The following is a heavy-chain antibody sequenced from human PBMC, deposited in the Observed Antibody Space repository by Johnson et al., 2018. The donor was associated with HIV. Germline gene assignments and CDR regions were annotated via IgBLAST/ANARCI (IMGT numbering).Heavy chain of an antibody. CDR1: GFTFSRYW. CDR3: ARVGGSGWFRGAFDI. Sequence: VQLVESGGGLVQPGGSLRLSCAASGFTFSRYWMSWVRQAPGKGLEWVANIKQDGSEKYYVDSVKGRFTISRDTAKNSLYLQMNSLRAEDTAGYSCARVGGSGWFRGAFDIWGQGTMVTVSS. V-gene: IGHV3-7*01. J-gene: IGHJ3*02. CDR2: IKQDGSEK. D-gene: IGHD6-19*01.